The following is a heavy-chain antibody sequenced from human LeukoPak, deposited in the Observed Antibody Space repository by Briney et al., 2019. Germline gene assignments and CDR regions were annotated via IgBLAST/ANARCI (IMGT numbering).Heavy chain of an antibody. D-gene: IGHD3-10*01. V-gene: IGHV3-30*03. CDR2: ISYDGNNK. CDR3: VMVRGVRPFDY. Sequence: GGSLRLSCAASGFTFSSYDMHWVRQAPGKGLEWVAVISYDGNNKYYADSVKGRFTISRDNAKNSLYLQMNSLRAEDTAVYYCVMVRGVRPFDYWGQGTLVTVSS. CDR1: GFTFSSYD. J-gene: IGHJ4*02.